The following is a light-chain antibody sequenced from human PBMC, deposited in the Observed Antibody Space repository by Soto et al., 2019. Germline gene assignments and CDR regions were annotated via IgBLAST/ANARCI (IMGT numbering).Light chain of an antibody. J-gene: IGLJ1*01. Sequence: QSVLTQPPSVSGAPGQTITISCTGSSSNIGAGYDVHWYQQLPGRAPKLLIYGNNNRPSGVPDRFSGSKSGTSVSLAISGLQSEDEADYYCAAWDDSLNGFYVFGTGTKVTVL. CDR1: SSNIGAGYD. CDR3: AAWDDSLNGFYV. V-gene: IGLV1-40*01. CDR2: GNN.